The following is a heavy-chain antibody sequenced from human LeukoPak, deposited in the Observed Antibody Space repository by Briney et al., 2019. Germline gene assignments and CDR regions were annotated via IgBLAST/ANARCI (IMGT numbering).Heavy chain of an antibody. CDR1: GGSVTSYY. CDR3: ARVSDLAAAGTYDY. V-gene: IGHV4-59*02. CDR2: IHYSGSSGST. J-gene: IGHJ4*02. Sequence: SETLSLTCTVSGGSVTSYYWSWIRQPPGKGLEWIGNIHYSGSSGSTNYNPSLKSRVTTSVDTSTNQLSLRLSSETAADTAVYYCARVSDLAAAGTYDYWGQGTLVTVSS. D-gene: IGHD6-13*01.